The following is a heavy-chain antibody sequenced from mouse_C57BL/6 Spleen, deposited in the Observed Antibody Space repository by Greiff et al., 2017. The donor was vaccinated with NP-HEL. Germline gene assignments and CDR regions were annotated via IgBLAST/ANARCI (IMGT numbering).Heavy chain of an antibody. D-gene: IGHD1-1*01. CDR3: ERRGTTVVAYYFDY. V-gene: IGHV1-69*01. J-gene: IGHJ2*01. CDR1: GYTFTSYW. Sequence: QVQLQESGAELVMPGASVKLSCKASGYTFTSYWMHWVKQRPGQGLEWIGEIDPSDSYTNYNQKFKGKSTLTVDKSSSTAYMQLSSLTSEDSAVYYCERRGTTVVAYYFDYWGQGTTLTVSS. CDR2: IDPSDSYT.